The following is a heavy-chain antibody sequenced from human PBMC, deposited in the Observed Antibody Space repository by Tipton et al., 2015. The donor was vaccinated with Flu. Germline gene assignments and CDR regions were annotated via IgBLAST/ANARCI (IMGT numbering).Heavy chain of an antibody. CDR3: ARESYGGNSGSVDY. CDR2: IYSGGST. V-gene: IGHV3-53*01. CDR1: GFTVSSNY. D-gene: IGHD4-23*01. J-gene: IGHJ4*02. Sequence: QLVQSGGGLIQPGGSLRLSCAASGFTVSSNYMSWVRQAPGKGLEWVSVIYSGGSTYYADSVKGRLTISRDNSKNTLYLQINRLRAEDTAVYYCARESYGGNSGSVDYWGQGTLVTVSS.